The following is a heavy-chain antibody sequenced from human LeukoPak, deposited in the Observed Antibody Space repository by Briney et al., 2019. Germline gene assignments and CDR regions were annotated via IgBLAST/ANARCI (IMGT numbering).Heavy chain of an antibody. D-gene: IGHD5-18*01. CDR2: IYPGDSDT. J-gene: IGHJ4*02. CDR3: ARTIGYSYGLDYFDY. V-gene: IGHV5-51*01. Sequence: GESLKISCKGSGYSFTSYWIGWVRQMPGKGLKWMGIIYPGDSDTRYSPSFQGQVTISADKSISTAYLQWSSLKASDTAMYYCARTIGYSYGLDYFDYWGQGTLVTVSS. CDR1: GYSFTSYW.